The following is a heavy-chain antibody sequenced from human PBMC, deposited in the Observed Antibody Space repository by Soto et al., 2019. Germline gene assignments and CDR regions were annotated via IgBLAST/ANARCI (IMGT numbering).Heavy chain of an antibody. CDR1: GYTFTSYD. CDR2: INAGNGNT. Sequence: QVQLEQSGAEEKKPGASVKVTFKAYGYTFTSYDMHWVRQAHGQRLEWMGWINAGNGNTKYSQKFQGRVTITRDTSASTAYMELSSLRSEDTAVYYCARDMITGILDYWGQGTLVTVSS. CDR3: ARDMITGILDY. D-gene: IGHD1-20*01. J-gene: IGHJ4*02. V-gene: IGHV1-3*05.